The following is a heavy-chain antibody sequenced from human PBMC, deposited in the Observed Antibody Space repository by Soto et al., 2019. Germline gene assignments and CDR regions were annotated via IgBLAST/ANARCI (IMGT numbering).Heavy chain of an antibody. Sequence: SETLSLTCTVSGGSISSSSYYWGWIRQPPGKGLEWIGSIYYSGSTYYNPSLKSRVTISVDTSKNQFSLKLSSVTAADTAVYYCARRSGWYYYYGMDVWGQGTTVT. CDR2: IYYSGST. CDR1: GGSISSSSYY. CDR3: ARRSGWYYYYGMDV. D-gene: IGHD6-19*01. V-gene: IGHV4-39*01. J-gene: IGHJ6*02.